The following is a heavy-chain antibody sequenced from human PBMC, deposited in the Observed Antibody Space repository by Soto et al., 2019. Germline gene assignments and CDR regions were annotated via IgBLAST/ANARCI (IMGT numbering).Heavy chain of an antibody. CDR2: IYYSGST. D-gene: IGHD5-12*01. CDR3: ARRPYSGYDFYFDY. V-gene: IGHV4-59*08. J-gene: IGHJ4*02. CDR1: GCSICSYY. Sequence: PSETLSLTCTVSGCSICSYYWGWIRQPPGKGLEWIGYIYYSGSTNYNPSLKSRVTISVDTSKNQFSLKLSSVTAADTAVYYCARRPYSGYDFYFDYWGQGTLVTVSS.